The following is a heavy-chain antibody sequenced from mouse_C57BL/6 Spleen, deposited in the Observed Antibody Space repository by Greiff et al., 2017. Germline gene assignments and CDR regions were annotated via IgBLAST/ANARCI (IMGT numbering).Heavy chain of an antibody. CDR1: GFTFSSYA. D-gene: IGHD2-4*01. CDR3: TRSPYDYAYFDV. CDR2: ISSGGDYI. Sequence: EVMLVESGEGLVKPGGSLKLSCAASGFTFSSYAMSWVRQTPEKRLEWVAYISSGGDYIYYADTLRGRFTISRDNARNPLYLQMSRLKSEDTAMYYCTRSPYDYAYFDVWGTGTTVTVSS. J-gene: IGHJ1*03. V-gene: IGHV5-9-1*02.